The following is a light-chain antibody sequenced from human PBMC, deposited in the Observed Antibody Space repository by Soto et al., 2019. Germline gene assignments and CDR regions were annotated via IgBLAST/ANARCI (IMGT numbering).Light chain of an antibody. J-gene: IGKJ1*01. CDR2: GTS. Sequence: EIVLTQSPGTLSLSPVERAALSCMASQSVGSTYIAWYQQRPGQPPRLLIYGTSSRAIGVPDRFRGSGSGTDFTLTIRRLEPEDSAVYYCQQYAQAPGTFGQGTKVDIK. V-gene: IGKV3-20*01. CDR1: QSVGSTY. CDR3: QQYAQAPGT.